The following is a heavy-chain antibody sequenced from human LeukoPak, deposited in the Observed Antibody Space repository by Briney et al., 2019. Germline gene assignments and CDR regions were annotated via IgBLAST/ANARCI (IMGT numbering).Heavy chain of an antibody. V-gene: IGHV3-9*01. CDR3: ARDSSMVRGVTTYYYGMDV. Sequence: GRSLRLSCAASGFTFDDYAMHWVRQAPGKGLEWVSGISWNSGSIGYADSVKGRFTISRDNAKNSLYLQMNSLRAEDTAVYYCARDSSMVRGVTTYYYGMDVRGQGTTVTVSS. D-gene: IGHD3-10*01. CDR1: GFTFDDYA. CDR2: ISWNSGSI. J-gene: IGHJ6*02.